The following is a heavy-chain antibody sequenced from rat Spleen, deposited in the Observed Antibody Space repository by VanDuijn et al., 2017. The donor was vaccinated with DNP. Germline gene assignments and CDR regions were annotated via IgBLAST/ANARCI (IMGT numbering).Heavy chain of an antibody. CDR2: ITNTGGST. D-gene: IGHD1-1*01. V-gene: IGHV5-20*01. CDR3: TRDPTAAPAY. Sequence: EVQLVESGGDLVQPGRSLKVSCGASGFTFSDYYMAWVRQAPKKGLEWVASITNTGGSTYYPDSVKGRFTISRDNAKSTLYLQMNSLRSEDTATYYCTRDPTAAPAYWGQGTLVTVSS. CDR1: GFTFSDYY. J-gene: IGHJ3*01.